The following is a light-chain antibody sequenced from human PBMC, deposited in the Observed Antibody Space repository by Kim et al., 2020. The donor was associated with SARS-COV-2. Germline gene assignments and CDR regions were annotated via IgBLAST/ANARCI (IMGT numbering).Light chain of an antibody. V-gene: IGLV2-14*03. CDR2: YVT. CDR1: SSACSGYNY. CDR3: SSYSSSSTFGV. J-gene: IGLJ3*02. Sequence: QSIATSSTGTSSACSGYNYISWSQQHPGKAPKLMIYYVTKRPSGVSNRFSGSKSGNTASLTISGLQAEDEGDYYCSSYSSSSTFGVFGGGTKVTVL.